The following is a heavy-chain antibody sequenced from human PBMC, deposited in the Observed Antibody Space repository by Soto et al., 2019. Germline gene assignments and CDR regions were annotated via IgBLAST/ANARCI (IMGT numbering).Heavy chain of an antibody. V-gene: IGHV4-59*01. CDR2: IYYSGST. J-gene: IGHJ4*02. CDR1: GGSISSYY. Sequence: KTSETLSLTCTVSGGSISSYYWSWIRQPPGKGLEWIGYIYYSGSTNYNPSLKSRVTISVDTSKNQFSLKLSSVTAADTAVYYCARGKLPYYYDSSGYDYWGQGTLVTVSS. CDR3: ARGKLPYYYDSSGYDY. D-gene: IGHD3-22*01.